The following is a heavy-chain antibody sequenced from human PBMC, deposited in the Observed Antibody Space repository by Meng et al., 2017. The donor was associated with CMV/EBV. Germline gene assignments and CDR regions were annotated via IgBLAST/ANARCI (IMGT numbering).Heavy chain of an antibody. CDR3: ARIMEASGSPSGYFAMDV. V-gene: IGHV3-33*01. CDR2: IWHDGSEK. J-gene: IGHJ6*02. D-gene: IGHD2-15*01. CDR1: GFIFNEHG. Sequence: GGSLRLSCAASGFIFNEHGMHWVRQAPGKGLEWVAVIWHDGSEKYSADSVKGRFTISRDNSKNMVYLQMTRLRAEDTAVYYCARIMEASGSPSGYFAMDVWGQGTAVTVSS.